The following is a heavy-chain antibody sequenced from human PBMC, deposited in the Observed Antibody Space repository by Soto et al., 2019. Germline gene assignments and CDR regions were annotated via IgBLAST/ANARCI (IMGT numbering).Heavy chain of an antibody. D-gene: IGHD5-18*01. CDR1: GFTFSSYG. J-gene: IGHJ4*02. V-gene: IGHV3-30*18. CDR2: ISYDGRNK. CDR3: AKQRRADSYGRVGY. Sequence: QVQLVESGGGVVQPGRSLRLSCAASGFTFSSYGMHWVRQAPGKGLEWVAVISYDGRNKYYADSVKGRFTISTDNSKNTLYLQMNSLRAADTAVDYCAKQRRADSYGRVGYWGQGTLVTVSS.